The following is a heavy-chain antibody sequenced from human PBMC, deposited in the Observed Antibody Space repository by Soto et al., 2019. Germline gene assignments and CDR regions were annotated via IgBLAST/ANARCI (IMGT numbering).Heavy chain of an antibody. D-gene: IGHD2-2*01. CDR1: GFTFSSYA. Sequence: EVQLLESGGGLVQPGGSLRLSCAASGFTFSSYAMSWVRQAPGKGLEWVSAISGSGGSTYYADSVKGRFTISRDNSKNTLYLQMNSVRAEDTAVYYCATAEYQLPYYYYGMEVWGQGTTVTVSS. CDR2: ISGSGGST. CDR3: ATAEYQLPYYYYGMEV. J-gene: IGHJ6*02. V-gene: IGHV3-23*01.